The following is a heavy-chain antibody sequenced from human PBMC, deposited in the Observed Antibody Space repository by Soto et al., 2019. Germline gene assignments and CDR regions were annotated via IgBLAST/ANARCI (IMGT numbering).Heavy chain of an antibody. CDR1: GFTFSSYS. CDR3: ARGTKDYGDNPNHWFDP. V-gene: IGHV3-21*01. J-gene: IGHJ5*02. D-gene: IGHD4-17*01. Sequence: EVQLVESGGGLVKPGGSLRLSCAASGFTFSSYSMNWVRQAPGKGLEWVSSISSSSSYIYYADSVKGRFTISRDNAKNSLYLQMNSLRAEDTAVYYCARGTKDYGDNPNHWFDPWGQGTLVTVSS. CDR2: ISSSSSYI.